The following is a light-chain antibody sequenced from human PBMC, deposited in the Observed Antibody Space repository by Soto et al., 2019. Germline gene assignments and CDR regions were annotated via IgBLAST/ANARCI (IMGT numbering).Light chain of an antibody. CDR1: KKDIGVYDF. J-gene: IGLJ1*01. V-gene: IGLV2-8*01. CDR2: EVV. Sequence: QPVLTQPPFASGCPAQAVTISWTRTKKDIGVYDFVSWYQHHPGKAPRLIIYEVVQRPSGVPDRFSGSKSGNTASLTVSGLQAPDEAAYFCKSYAGANPYVFGSETSVTVL. CDR3: KSYAGANPYV.